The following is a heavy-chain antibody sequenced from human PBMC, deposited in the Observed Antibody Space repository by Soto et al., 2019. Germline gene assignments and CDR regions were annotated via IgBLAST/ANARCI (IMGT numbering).Heavy chain of an antibody. CDR2: ISAYNGNT. J-gene: IGHJ5*02. CDR3: ARDPYCTNGVCPRESLHNWFDP. CDR1: GYTFTSYG. V-gene: IGHV1-18*01. D-gene: IGHD2-8*01. Sequence: ASVKVSCKASGYTFTSYGISWVRQAPGQGLEWMGWISAYNGNTNYAQKLQGRVTMTTDTSTSTAYMELRSLRSDDTAVYYCARDPYCTNGVCPRESLHNWFDPWGQGTLVTVSS.